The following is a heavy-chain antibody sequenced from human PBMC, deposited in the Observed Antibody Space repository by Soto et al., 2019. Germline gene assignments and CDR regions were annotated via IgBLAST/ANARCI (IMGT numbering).Heavy chain of an antibody. J-gene: IGHJ5*02. CDR2: INHSGST. Sequence: QVQLQQWGAGLLKPSETLSLTCAVYGGSFSGYYWSWIRQPPGKGLEWIGEINHSGSTNYNPSLNSRVTISVDTSKNQFSLKLSSVTAADTAVYYCAKGGYSYGRNWFDPWGQGTLVTVSS. D-gene: IGHD5-18*01. CDR1: GGSFSGYY. CDR3: AKGGYSYGRNWFDP. V-gene: IGHV4-34*01.